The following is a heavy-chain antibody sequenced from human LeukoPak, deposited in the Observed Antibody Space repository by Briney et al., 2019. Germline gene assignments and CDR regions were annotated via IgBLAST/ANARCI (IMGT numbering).Heavy chain of an antibody. CDR1: GGTFSSYA. V-gene: IGHV1-69*13. D-gene: IGHD3-22*01. Sequence: GASVKVSCKASGGTFSSYAISWVRQAPGQGLEWMGGIIPIFGTANYAQKFQGRVTITADESTSTAYMELSSLGSEDTAVYYCARGRYYYDSSGYYLDYWGQGTLVTVSS. CDR2: IIPIFGTA. J-gene: IGHJ4*02. CDR3: ARGRYYYDSSGYYLDY.